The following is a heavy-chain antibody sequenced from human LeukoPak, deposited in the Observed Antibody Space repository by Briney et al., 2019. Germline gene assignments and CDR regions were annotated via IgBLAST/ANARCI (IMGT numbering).Heavy chain of an antibody. D-gene: IGHD6-19*01. CDR3: VKSYSGWTGQS. V-gene: IGHV3-66*01. CDR2: IHGGGTT. J-gene: IGHJ5*02. Sequence: GGSLRLSCAASGFSVRSNYMSWVRQAPGKRLESVAVIHGGGTTLYADSVKGRFTISRDDSKNTLSLQMNSLRDEDTALYYCVKSYSGWTGQSWGQGTQVTVSS. CDR1: GFSVRSNY.